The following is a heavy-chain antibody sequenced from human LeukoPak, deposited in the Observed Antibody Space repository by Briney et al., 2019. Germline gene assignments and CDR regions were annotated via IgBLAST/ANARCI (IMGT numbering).Heavy chain of an antibody. D-gene: IGHD3/OR15-3a*01. J-gene: IGHJ4*02. CDR2: IRYDGSEK. V-gene: IGHV3-30*02. CDR3: AKTSRTSDY. CDR1: GFTFSTYG. Sequence: GGSLRLSCAASGFTFSTYGMHWVRQAPGKGLEWVAFIRYDGSEKYSTDSVKGRFTISRDNSKNTLYLQMNSLRAEDTAVYYCAKTSRTSDYWGQGTLVTVSS.